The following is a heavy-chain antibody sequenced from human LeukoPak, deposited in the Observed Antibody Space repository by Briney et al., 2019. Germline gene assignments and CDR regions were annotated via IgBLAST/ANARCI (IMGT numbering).Heavy chain of an antibody. V-gene: IGHV4-61*02. CDR2: ISTSGST. CDR1: GDSISSGDYY. D-gene: IGHD5-24*01. J-gene: IGHJ3*02. CDR3: ARERGGDGYNSVSFAPTNDAFDI. Sequence: PSETLSLTCTVSGDSISSGDYYWSWLRQPAWKGLEWIGRISTSGSTNYNPSLKSRVTISVDTSKNQFSLKLSSVTAADTAVYYCARERGGDGYNSVSFAPTNDAFDIWGQGTMVTVSS.